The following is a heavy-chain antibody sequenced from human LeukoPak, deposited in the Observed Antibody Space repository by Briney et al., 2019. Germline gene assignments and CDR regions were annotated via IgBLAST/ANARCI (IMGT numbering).Heavy chain of an antibody. CDR2: INPNNGGT. J-gene: IGHJ6*03. Sequence: ASVKVSCKASGYTFTGYYMHWVRQAPGQGLEWMGLINPNNGGTHYAQKFQARVTMTRDTSISTAYMELSRLRSDDRAVYYCARDSTPAVYPYAQYYYYMDVWGKGTTVTVSS. CDR3: ARDSTPAVYPYAQYYYYMDV. CDR1: GYTFTGYY. V-gene: IGHV1-2*02. D-gene: IGHD3-16*02.